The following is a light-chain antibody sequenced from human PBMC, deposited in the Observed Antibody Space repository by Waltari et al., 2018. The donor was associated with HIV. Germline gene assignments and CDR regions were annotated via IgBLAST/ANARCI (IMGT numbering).Light chain of an antibody. CDR2: MNN. CDR1: RSDIGSNY. J-gene: IGLJ1*01. CDR3: AAWDVSLGGADV. V-gene: IGLV1-47*01. Sequence: QSVLTQPPSASGTPGQRVTISCSGARSDIGSNYVYWYQQLPGTAPKLLIYMNNQRPAGLPDRFSASKSCTSAALAISGLRSEAEADYYCAAWDVSLGGADVFGTGTKVAVL.